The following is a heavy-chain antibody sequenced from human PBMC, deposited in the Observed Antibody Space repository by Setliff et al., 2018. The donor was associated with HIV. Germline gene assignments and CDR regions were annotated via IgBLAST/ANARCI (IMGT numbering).Heavy chain of an antibody. J-gene: IGHJ6*03. D-gene: IGHD3-9*01. CDR1: GLTFTHAW. Sequence: GESLKISCVASGLTFTHAWMNWVRRAPGKGLEWVGRVKSESDGGAIDYAAPVRGRFTISRDDSKNTLYLQMNSLNIEDTAVYFCATIARNTDWFSGTFYYYMDVWGKGTTVTVSS. CDR2: VKSESDGGAI. V-gene: IGHV3-15*01. CDR3: ATIARNTDWFSGTFYYYMDV.